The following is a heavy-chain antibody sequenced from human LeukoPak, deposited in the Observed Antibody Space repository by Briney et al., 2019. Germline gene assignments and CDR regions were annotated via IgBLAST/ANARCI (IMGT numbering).Heavy chain of an antibody. Sequence: AGGSLRLSCAASGFTFSSYALGWIRQAPGKGLEWVSSIINSSYIYYSDSVKGRFTISRDNSKNTLYLQMNSLRAEDTAVYYCAKASDFWSGYFDYWGQGTLVTVSS. CDR2: IINSSYI. V-gene: IGHV3-23*05. J-gene: IGHJ4*02. CDR3: AKASDFWSGYFDY. CDR1: GFTFSSYA. D-gene: IGHD3-3*01.